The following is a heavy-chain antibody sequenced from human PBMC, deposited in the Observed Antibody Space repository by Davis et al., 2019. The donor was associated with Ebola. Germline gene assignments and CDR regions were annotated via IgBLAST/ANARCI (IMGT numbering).Heavy chain of an antibody. J-gene: IGHJ1*01. Sequence: SSVHVSCKASRYTFPSYGIRWVRQAPGQGLEWMGWIIPIFGTANYAQKFQGRVTITADESTSTAYMELSSLRSEDTAVYYCATGVQGVIIIELGYFQHWGQGTLVTVSS. CDR2: IIPIFGTA. D-gene: IGHD3-10*01. V-gene: IGHV1-69*13. CDR1: RYTFPSYG. CDR3: ATGVQGVIIIELGYFQH.